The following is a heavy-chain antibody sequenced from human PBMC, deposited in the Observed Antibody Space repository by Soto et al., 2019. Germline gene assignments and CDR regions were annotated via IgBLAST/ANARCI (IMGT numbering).Heavy chain of an antibody. D-gene: IGHD2-8*01. CDR2: IDYRGTNT. CDR3: VSWVSAHFDY. J-gene: IGHJ4*02. Sequence: GGSLRLSCAASGITFSSHLISWVRQAPGKGLEWVSSIDYRGTNTHYADSVRGRFTISRDNSRNMVYLQMNSLRAEDTALYFCVSWVSAHFDYWGRGAPVTVS. CDR1: GITFSSHL. V-gene: IGHV3-23*05.